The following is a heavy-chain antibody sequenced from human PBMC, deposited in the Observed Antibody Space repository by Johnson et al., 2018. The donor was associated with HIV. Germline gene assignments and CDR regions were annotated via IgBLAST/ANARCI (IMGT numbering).Heavy chain of an antibody. Sequence: VQLVESGGGLVQPGGSLRLSCAASGFSFSDYYMSWIRQAPGKGLEWVSYISSSGSTIFYADSVKGRFTISRDNAKNSLTLQMNSLRAADTALYFCARAYPLGVTLFSAFDIWGQGTMVTVSS. D-gene: IGHD1-26*01. J-gene: IGHJ3*02. CDR1: GFSFSDYY. CDR2: ISSSGSTI. CDR3: ARAYPLGVTLFSAFDI. V-gene: IGHV3-11*01.